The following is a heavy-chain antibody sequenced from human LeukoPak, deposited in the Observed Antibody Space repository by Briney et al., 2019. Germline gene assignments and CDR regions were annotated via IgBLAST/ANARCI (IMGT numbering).Heavy chain of an antibody. D-gene: IGHD4-23*01. CDR2: IYYSGST. J-gene: IGHJ4*02. Sequence: SQTLSLTCTVSGGSISSGGYYWSWTRQHPGKGLEWIGYIYYSGSTYYNPSLKSRVTISVDTSKNQFSLKLSSVTAADTAVYYCARVGGTLVYFDYWGQGTLVTVSS. CDR3: ARVGGTLVYFDY. V-gene: IGHV4-31*03. CDR1: GGSISSGGYY.